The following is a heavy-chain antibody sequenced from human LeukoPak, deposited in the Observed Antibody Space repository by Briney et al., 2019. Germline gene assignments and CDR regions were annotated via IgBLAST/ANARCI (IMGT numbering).Heavy chain of an antibody. J-gene: IGHJ4*02. CDR2: MSSSGIS. CDR3: ARVTGYMTEDYFDY. D-gene: IGHD6-13*01. Sequence: KPSETLSLTCTVSNGSISSDTYFWSWIRQPAGKGLEWIGRMSSSGISTYSPSLKSRVTISIDTSRNQFSMNLNSVTAADTAVYYCARVTGYMTEDYFDYWGQGTLITVSS. V-gene: IGHV4-61*10. CDR1: NGSISSDTYF.